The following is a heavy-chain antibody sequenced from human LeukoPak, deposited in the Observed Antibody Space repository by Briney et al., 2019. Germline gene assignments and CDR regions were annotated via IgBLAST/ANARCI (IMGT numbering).Heavy chain of an antibody. Sequence: PSETLSLTCTVSGVSISSYYWSWIRQPPGKGLEWIGYIYYSGSTSYNPSLKSRVTISVDTSKNQFSLKLSSVTAADTAVYYCARHDDYSNYPFDYWGQGTLVTVSS. CDR3: ARHDDYSNYPFDY. D-gene: IGHD4-11*01. V-gene: IGHV4-59*08. CDR2: IYYSGST. CDR1: GVSISSYY. J-gene: IGHJ4*02.